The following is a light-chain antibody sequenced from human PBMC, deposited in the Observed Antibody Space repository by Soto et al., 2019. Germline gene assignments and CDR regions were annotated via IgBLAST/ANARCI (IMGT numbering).Light chain of an antibody. Sequence: DIVMTQSPATLSVSPGERATLSCRASQSVSSNLAWYQQKPGQAPRLLIYGASTRATGIPARFSGSGSGTEFTLTISSLQSEDFAVYYCQQYNTWRSISFGQGTRLEIK. CDR2: GAS. J-gene: IGKJ5*01. CDR3: QQYNTWRSIS. V-gene: IGKV3-15*01. CDR1: QSVSSN.